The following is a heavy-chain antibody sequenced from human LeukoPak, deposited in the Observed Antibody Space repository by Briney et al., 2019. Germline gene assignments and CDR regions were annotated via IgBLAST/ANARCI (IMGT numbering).Heavy chain of an antibody. V-gene: IGHV1-69*06. Sequence: AAVKVSCKASGGTFSSYAISWVRQAPGQGLEWMGGIIPIFGTANYAQKFQGRVTITADNSTTTAYKELSSLRSEDTAVYYCARIERPYYYDSSGYLYYWGQGTLVTVSS. CDR3: ARIERPYYYDSSGYLYY. D-gene: IGHD3-22*01. CDR2: IIPIFGTA. CDR1: GGTFSSYA. J-gene: IGHJ4*02.